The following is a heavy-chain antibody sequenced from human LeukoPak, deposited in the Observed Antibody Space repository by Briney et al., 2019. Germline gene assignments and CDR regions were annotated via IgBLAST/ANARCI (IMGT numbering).Heavy chain of an antibody. CDR2: IYSGGST. CDR3: VRFNSGSYHYSNFDS. D-gene: IGHD1-26*01. J-gene: IGHJ4*02. Sequence: GGSLRLSYAASGFTVSSNYMSWVRQAPGKGLEWVSVIYSGGSTYYADSVKGRFTISRDNSQNTLFLQMDSLTTDDTAVYYCVRFNSGSYHYSNFDSWGQGTLVTVSS. V-gene: IGHV3-66*01. CDR1: GFTVSSNY.